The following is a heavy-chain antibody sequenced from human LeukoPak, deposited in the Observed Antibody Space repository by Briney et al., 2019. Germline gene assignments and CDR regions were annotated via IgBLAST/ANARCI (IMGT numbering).Heavy chain of an antibody. V-gene: IGHV1-69*06. Sequence: SVKVSCKASGGTFSSYAISWVRQAPGQGLEWMGGIIPIFGTAHYAQKFRGRVTITADKSTRTAYMELSSLRSEDTAVYYCAKAPRWQEYYFDYWGQGTLVTVSS. CDR3: AKAPRWQEYYFDY. D-gene: IGHD4-23*01. CDR2: IIPIFGTA. CDR1: GGTFSSYA. J-gene: IGHJ4*02.